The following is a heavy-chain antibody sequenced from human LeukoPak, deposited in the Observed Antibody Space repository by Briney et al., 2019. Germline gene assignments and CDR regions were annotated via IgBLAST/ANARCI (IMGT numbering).Heavy chain of an antibody. CDR2: INSYGSST. CDR1: GFTFSSYW. D-gene: IGHD3-10*02. J-gene: IGHJ6*02. V-gene: IGHV3-74*01. CDR3: AKDLHYYVAMDV. Sequence: GGSLRLSCAASGFTFSSYWMHWVRQAPGKGLVWVSRINSYGSSTSYADSVKGRFTISRDNAKNTLYLQMKSLRAEDTALYYCAKDLHYYVAMDVWGQGTAVTVSS.